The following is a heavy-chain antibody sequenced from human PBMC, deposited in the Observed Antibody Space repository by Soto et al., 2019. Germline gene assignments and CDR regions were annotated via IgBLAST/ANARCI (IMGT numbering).Heavy chain of an antibody. V-gene: IGHV1-58*01. CDR2: IVVGSGNT. CDR3: AASSLYCTTTCVPTGVFDP. J-gene: IGHJ5*02. Sequence: GASVKVSFKASGFTFSGSSVQWLRQARGQRLEWIGWIVVGSGNTNYAQKFQGRVTITRDMSTSTAYMELSNLRSEDTAVYYCAASSLYCTTTCVPTGVFDPWGQGALVTVSS. CDR1: GFTFSGSS. D-gene: IGHD2-8*01.